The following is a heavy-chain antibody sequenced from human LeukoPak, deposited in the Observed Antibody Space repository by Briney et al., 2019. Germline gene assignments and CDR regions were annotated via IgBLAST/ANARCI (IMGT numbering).Heavy chain of an antibody. J-gene: IGHJ4*02. CDR2: IYPRESP. V-gene: IGHV4-4*07. CDR1: GGSISSYS. Sequence: SETLSLTCTVSGGSISSYSWSWMRQPAGKGLEWIGRIYPRESPNYNPSLKSRDIMSVDKSKNQFSLKLRSVTAADTAVYYCAREWHHVFDYWGQGNLVTVSS. CDR3: AREWHHVFDY. D-gene: IGHD5-12*01.